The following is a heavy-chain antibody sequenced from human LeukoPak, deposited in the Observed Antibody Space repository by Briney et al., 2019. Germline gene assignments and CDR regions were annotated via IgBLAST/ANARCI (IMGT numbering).Heavy chain of an antibody. V-gene: IGHV5-51*01. CDR2: IFPADSAT. CDR1: GYSFTSDW. D-gene: IGHD5-12*01. J-gene: IGHJ4*02. Sequence: GESLKISCKGSGYSFTSDWIGWVRQMPGKGLEWMGIIFPADSATRYSPSFQGQVTISVDKSISTTYLQWSSLKASYTAMYYCAGRAYSDYWGQGTLVTVSS. CDR3: AGRAYSDY.